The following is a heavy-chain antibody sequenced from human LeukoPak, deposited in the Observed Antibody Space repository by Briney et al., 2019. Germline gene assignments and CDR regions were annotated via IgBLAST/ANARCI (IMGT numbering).Heavy chain of an antibody. J-gene: IGHJ6*02. CDR1: GFTFDDYA. CDR2: ISWNSGSI. V-gene: IGHV3-9*01. D-gene: IGHD3-10*01. CDR3: AKDYYGSGSYSRVDV. Sequence: PGGSLRLSCAASGFTFDDYAMHWVRQAPGKGLEWVSGISWNSGSIGYADSVKGRFTISRDNAQNSLYLQMNSLRAKDTALYYCAKDYYGSGSYSRVDVWGQGTTVTVSS.